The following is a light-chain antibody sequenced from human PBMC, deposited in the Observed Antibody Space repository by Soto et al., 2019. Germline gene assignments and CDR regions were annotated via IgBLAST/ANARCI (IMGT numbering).Light chain of an antibody. CDR3: QQYGSSSWT. V-gene: IGKV3-20*01. J-gene: IGKJ1*01. CDR2: GAS. CDR1: QSVVSSY. Sequence: EVVVTQSPATLSVSPGERATLSCRASQSVVSSYLAWYQQKPGQAPRLLIYGASNRATGIPDRFSGSGSGTDFTLTISRLEPEDFAVYYCQQYGSSSWTFGQGTKVDIK.